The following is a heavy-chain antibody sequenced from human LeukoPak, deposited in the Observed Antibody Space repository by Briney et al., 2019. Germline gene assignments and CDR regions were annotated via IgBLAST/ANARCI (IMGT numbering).Heavy chain of an antibody. CDR2: IYYSGST. CDR3: ARALDYGVYPGY. CDR1: GGSISSGDYY. V-gene: IGHV4-30-4*08. Sequence: PSETLSLTCTVSGGSISSGDYYWSWIRQPPGKGLEWIGYIYYSGSTYYNPSLKSRVTISVDTSKNQFSLKLSSVTAADTAVYYRARALDYGVYPGYWGQGTLVTVSS. D-gene: IGHD4-17*01. J-gene: IGHJ4*02.